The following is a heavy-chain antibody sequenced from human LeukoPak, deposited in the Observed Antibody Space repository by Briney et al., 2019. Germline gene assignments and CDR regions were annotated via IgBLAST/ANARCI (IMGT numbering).Heavy chain of an antibody. J-gene: IGHJ4*02. V-gene: IGHV1-69*04. CDR2: IIPILGIA. CDR1: GGTFSSYA. D-gene: IGHD5-24*01. Sequence: SVKVSCKASGGTFSSYAISWVRQAPGQGLEWMGRIIPILGIANYAQKFQGRVTITADKSTSTAYMELSSLRSEDTAVYYCASSEVEMATIRTGGHFDYWGQGTLVTVSS. CDR3: ASSEVEMATIRTGGHFDY.